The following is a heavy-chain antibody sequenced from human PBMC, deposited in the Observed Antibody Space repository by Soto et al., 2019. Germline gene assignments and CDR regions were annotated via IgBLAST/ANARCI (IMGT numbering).Heavy chain of an antibody. J-gene: IGHJ4*02. CDR1: GFSFSSYA. CDR3: AKSEFTISSHYDY. V-gene: IGHV3-23*01. D-gene: IGHD3-9*01. Sequence: PGGSLGLSCAASGFSFSSYAMSWVRQAPGKGLEWVSAISGSGGSTYYADSVKGRFTISRDNSKNTLYLQMNSLRAEDTAVYYCAKSEFTISSHYDYWGQGTLVTVSS. CDR2: ISGSGGST.